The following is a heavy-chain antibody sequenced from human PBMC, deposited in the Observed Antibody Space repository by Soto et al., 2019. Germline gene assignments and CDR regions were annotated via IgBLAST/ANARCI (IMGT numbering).Heavy chain of an antibody. CDR3: ARGLDYDSSGYYLDF. J-gene: IGHJ4*02. V-gene: IGHV3-30*02. D-gene: IGHD3-22*01. CDR1: GFNFGIYG. CDR2: IQYHGINK. Sequence: PGGSLRLSCAASGFNFGIYGMHWVRQAPGKWLEWLAFIQYHGINKDYADSVRGRFTISRDNSRNTLYLQMNGLSAEDTAVYYCARGLDYDSSGYYLDFWGQGTLVNVSS.